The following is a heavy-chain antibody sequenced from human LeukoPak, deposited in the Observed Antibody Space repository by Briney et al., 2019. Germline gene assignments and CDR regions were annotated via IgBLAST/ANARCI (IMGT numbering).Heavy chain of an antibody. CDR2: FDPEDGET. V-gene: IGHV1-24*01. Sequence: ASVKVSCKVSGYSLNELFMHWVRQAPGKGLEWMGGFDPEDGETIYAQKFQGRVTMTEDTSTDTAYMELSSLRSEDTAVDYCATDAFIPAAIFYGAFDIWGQGTMVTVSS. CDR1: GYSLNELF. J-gene: IGHJ3*02. CDR3: ATDAFIPAAIFYGAFDI. D-gene: IGHD2-2*01.